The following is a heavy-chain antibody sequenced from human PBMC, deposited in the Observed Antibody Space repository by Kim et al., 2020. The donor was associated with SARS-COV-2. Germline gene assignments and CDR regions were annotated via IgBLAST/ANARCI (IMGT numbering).Heavy chain of an antibody. V-gene: IGHV3-48*03. CDR3: ARQSGDYGDYGGAFDI. Sequence: GGSLRLSCAASGFTFSSYEMNWVRQAPGKGLEWVSYISSSGSTIYYADSVKGRFTISRDNAKNSLYLQMNSLRAEDTAVYYCARQSGDYGDYGGAFDIWGQGTMVTVSS. D-gene: IGHD4-17*01. CDR2: ISSSGSTI. CDR1: GFTFSSYE. J-gene: IGHJ3*02.